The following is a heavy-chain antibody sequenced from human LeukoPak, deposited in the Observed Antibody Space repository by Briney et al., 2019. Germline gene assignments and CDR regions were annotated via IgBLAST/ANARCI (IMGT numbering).Heavy chain of an antibody. CDR2: ISYDGGNK. D-gene: IGHD3-10*01. J-gene: IGHJ4*02. CDR3: AKVFEVRGARRPKDY. Sequence: QPGGSLRLSCEASGFTFSSNEMHWVRQAPGKGLEWVALISYDGGNKFYADSVRDRFTISRDNSKNTLFLQMNSLRIEDTAVYYCAKVFEVRGARRPKDYWGQGTLVIVSS. CDR1: GFTFSSNE. V-gene: IGHV3-30*18.